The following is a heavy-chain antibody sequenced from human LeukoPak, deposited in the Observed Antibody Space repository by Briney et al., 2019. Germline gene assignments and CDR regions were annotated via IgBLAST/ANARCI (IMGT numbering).Heavy chain of an antibody. D-gene: IGHD6-13*01. Sequence: GGSLRLSCAASGFTFSSYSMNWVRQAPGKGLEWVSSISSSSSYIYYADSVKGRFTISRGNAKNSLYLQMNSLRAEDTAVYYCAREDSSSWSPTDVWGQGTTVTVSS. CDR2: ISSSSSYI. V-gene: IGHV3-21*01. CDR1: GFTFSSYS. CDR3: AREDSSSWSPTDV. J-gene: IGHJ6*02.